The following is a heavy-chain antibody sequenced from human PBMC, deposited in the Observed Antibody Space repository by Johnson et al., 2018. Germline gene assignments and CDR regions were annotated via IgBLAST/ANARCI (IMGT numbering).Heavy chain of an antibody. D-gene: IGHD4-17*01. V-gene: IGHV1-8*01. Sequence: QVQLVQSGAEVKKPGASVKVSCKASGYTFTSYDINWVRQATGQGLEWMGWMNPNSGNTGYAEKFQGRVTLTRNTTISTAYRELNSLRAEDTALYYCARGNGDLPEGSLYYYYYGMDVWGQGTTVTVSS. CDR1: GYTFTSYD. CDR2: MNPNSGNT. J-gene: IGHJ6*02. CDR3: ARGNGDLPEGSLYYYYYGMDV.